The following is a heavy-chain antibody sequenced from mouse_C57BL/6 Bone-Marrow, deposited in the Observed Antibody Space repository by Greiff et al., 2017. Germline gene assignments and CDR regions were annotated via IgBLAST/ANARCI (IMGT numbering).Heavy chain of an antibody. Sequence: QVQLQQSGAELVKPGASVKLSCKASGYTFTEYTIHWVKQRSGQGLEWIGGFYPGSGSTKYNAKFKDKATLTAAKSSSTVYMELSRMTSEDSAVYFCARHEKVEKGGYFDYGGQGTTLTVSS. CDR2: FYPGSGST. J-gene: IGHJ2*01. V-gene: IGHV1-62-2*01. CDR3: ARHEKVEKGGYFDY. D-gene: IGHD1-1*01. CDR1: GYTFTEYT.